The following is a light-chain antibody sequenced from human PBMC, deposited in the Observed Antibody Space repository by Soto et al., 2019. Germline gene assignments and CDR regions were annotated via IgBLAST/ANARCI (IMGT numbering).Light chain of an antibody. Sequence: QSVLTQPASVSGSPGQSITISCTGTSSDVGSYNLDSWYQQPPGEAPKLMIYEGSKRPSGVSNRFSGSKSGNTASLTISGLQAEDEADYYCCSYAGSDTMIFGGGTKLTVL. J-gene: IGLJ2*01. V-gene: IGLV2-23*01. CDR3: CSYAGSDTMI. CDR1: SSDVGSYNL. CDR2: EGS.